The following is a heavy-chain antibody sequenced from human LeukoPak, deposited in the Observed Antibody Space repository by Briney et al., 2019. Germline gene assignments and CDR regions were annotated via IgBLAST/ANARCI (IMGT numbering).Heavy chain of an antibody. V-gene: IGHV4-39*01. D-gene: IGHD1-26*01. CDR2: IYYSGST. J-gene: IGHJ4*02. Sequence: SETLSLTCTVSGGSLSSSNYYWGWIRQPPGNGLEWIGSIYYSGSTYYNPSLKSRVTISVDTSKNQFSLKLSSVTAADTAVYYCATNIVAATDYWGQGTLVTVSS. CDR1: GGSLSSSNYY. CDR3: ATNIVAATDY.